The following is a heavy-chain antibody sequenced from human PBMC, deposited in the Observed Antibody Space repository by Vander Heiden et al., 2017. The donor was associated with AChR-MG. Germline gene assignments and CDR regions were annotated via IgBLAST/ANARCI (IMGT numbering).Heavy chain of an antibody. V-gene: IGHV2-5*02. Sequence: QITLKDSGPTPVKPTQTLTPTCTFSGFSLSTGGVGVVWIRQPPGKALEWLALIYWDDDKRYSPALKSRLTITKDTSKKKVVLTITNLDPVDTATYYFAHIDYTSDWFDPWGQGTLVTVSS. CDR1: GFSLSTGGVG. D-gene: IGHD4-4*01. CDR2: IYWDDDK. CDR3: AHIDYTSDWFDP. J-gene: IGHJ5*02.